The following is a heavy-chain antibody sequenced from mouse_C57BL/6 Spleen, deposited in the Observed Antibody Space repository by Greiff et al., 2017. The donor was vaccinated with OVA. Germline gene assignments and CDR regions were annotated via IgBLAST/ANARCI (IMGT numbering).Heavy chain of an antibody. CDR2: ISSGGSYT. J-gene: IGHJ2*01. V-gene: IGHV5-6*02. D-gene: IGHD2-3*01. CDR3: ARHPYYGYSYFDY. CDR1: GFTFSSYG. Sequence: EVKLVESGGDLVKPGGSLKLSCAASGFTFSSYGMSWVRQTPDKRLEWVATISSGGSYTYYPDSVKGRFTISRDNAKNTLYLQMSSLKSEDTAMYYGARHPYYGYSYFDYWGQGTTLTVSS.